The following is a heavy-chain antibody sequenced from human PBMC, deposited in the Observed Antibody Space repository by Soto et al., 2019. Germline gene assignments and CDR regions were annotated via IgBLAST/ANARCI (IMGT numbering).Heavy chain of an antibody. Sequence: PSETLSLTCAVYGGSFSGYYWSWIRQPPGKGLEWIGEINHSGSTNYNPSLKSRVTISVDTSKNQLSLKLSSVTAADTAVYYCARRSTTYYYYYYMDVWGKGTTVTVSS. CDR2: INHSGST. CDR1: GGSFSGYY. V-gene: IGHV4-34*01. D-gene: IGHD1-1*01. J-gene: IGHJ6*03. CDR3: ARRSTTYYYYYYMDV.